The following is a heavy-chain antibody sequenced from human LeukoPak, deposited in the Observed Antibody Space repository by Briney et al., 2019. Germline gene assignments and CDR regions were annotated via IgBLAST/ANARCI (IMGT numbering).Heavy chain of an antibody. CDR2: IYTSGST. Sequence: SETLSLTCTVSGGSISSYYWSWIRQPAGKGLEWIGRIYTSGSTNYNPSLKSRVTMSVDTSKNQFSLKLSSVTAADTAVYYCARDRRYCSGGSCYSGVYFDYWGQGTLVTVSS. V-gene: IGHV4-4*07. J-gene: IGHJ4*02. CDR3: ARDRRYCSGGSCYSGVYFDY. D-gene: IGHD2-15*01. CDR1: GGSISSYY.